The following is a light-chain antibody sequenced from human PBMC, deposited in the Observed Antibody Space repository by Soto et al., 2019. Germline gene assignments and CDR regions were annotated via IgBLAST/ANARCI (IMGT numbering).Light chain of an antibody. CDR2: RDD. CDR3: AAWDDSLRAPV. CDR1: SSNIGSNY. V-gene: IGLV1-47*01. Sequence: QSVLTQPPSASATPGQRITISCFGSSSNIGSNYGYWYQQLPGTAPKLLISRDDERPSGVPDRFSGSKSGTSASLAISGVRSEDEADYCCAAWDDSLRAPVFGGGTKVTVL. J-gene: IGLJ2*01.